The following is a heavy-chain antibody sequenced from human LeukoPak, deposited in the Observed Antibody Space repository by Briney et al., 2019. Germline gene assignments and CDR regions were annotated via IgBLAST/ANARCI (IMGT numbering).Heavy chain of an antibody. V-gene: IGHV3-48*03. CDR3: ASRALIEAGKGYYFDY. Sequence: GGSLRLSCAASGFTYSNYEMSWVRQAPGKGLEWLSYISSTATIIYYADSVKGRFAISRDNAKNSLYLQMNSLSAEDTAVYYCASRALIEAGKGYYFDYWGQGTLVTVSS. D-gene: IGHD6-13*01. CDR1: GFTYSNYE. J-gene: IGHJ4*02. CDR2: ISSTATII.